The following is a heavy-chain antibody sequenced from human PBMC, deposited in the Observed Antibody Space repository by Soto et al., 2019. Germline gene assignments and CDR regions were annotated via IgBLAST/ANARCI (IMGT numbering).Heavy chain of an antibody. CDR2: ISGSGGST. J-gene: IGHJ4*02. V-gene: IGHV3-23*01. Sequence: GGSLRLSCAASGFTFSSYAMSWVRQAPGKGLEWVSAISGSGGSTYYADSVKGRFTISRDNSKNTLYLQMNSLRAEDTAVYYCAKDLYPDTMTWGNYWGQGTLVTVSS. D-gene: IGHD3-22*01. CDR1: GFTFSSYA. CDR3: AKDLYPDTMTWGNY.